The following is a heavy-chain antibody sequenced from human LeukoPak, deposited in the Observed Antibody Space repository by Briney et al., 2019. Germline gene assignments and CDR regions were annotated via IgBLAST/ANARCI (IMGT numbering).Heavy chain of an antibody. J-gene: IGHJ4*02. CDR1: GGLISGSHYY. D-gene: IGHD2-21*01. CDR3: ARGDDY. Sequence: PSETLSLTCTVSGGLISGSHYYWAWIRQPPGKGLEWIGMINYSGNRYYNPSLWSRATISVDTSTNQFSLNLNSVTAADTAVYYSARGDDYWGQGTLVAVPS. V-gene: IGHV4-39*01. CDR2: INYSGNR.